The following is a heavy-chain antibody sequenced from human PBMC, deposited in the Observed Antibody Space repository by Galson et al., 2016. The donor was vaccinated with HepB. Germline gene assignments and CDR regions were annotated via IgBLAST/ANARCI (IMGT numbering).Heavy chain of an antibody. CDR1: GESFSTYY. J-gene: IGHJ6*02. CDR2: IAHSGST. CDR3: TRTGYWYGLDV. V-gene: IGHV4-34*01. Sequence: ETLSLTCGVYGESFSTYYWSWIRQSPGMGLEWIGEIAHSGSTNYNPSLKSRVSISVDTSKNQYSLRLSSVTAADTAVYHCTRTGYWYGLDVWGQGTTVTVSS.